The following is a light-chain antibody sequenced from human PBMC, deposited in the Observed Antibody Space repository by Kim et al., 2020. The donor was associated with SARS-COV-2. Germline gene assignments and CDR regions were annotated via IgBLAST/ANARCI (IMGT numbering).Light chain of an antibody. CDR1: QDISSW. J-gene: IGKJ4*01. Sequence: ASVGERVTITCRASQDISSWLGWYQQKPGKAPKVLIYEASNLQSGVPSRFSGSGSGTDFTLTINSLQPEDFATYYCQQTHSFPLTFVGGTKVDIK. CDR2: EAS. V-gene: IGKV1D-12*01. CDR3: QQTHSFPLT.